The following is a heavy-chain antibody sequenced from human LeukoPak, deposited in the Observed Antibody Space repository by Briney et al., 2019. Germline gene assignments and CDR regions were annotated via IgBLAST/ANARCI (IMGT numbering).Heavy chain of an antibody. CDR2: MNPDSGNA. Sequence: ASVKVSCKASGYTFTGYDIHWVRHATGQGLEWMGWMNPDSGNAGSARKFQDRVTFTRDTSISIAFMELSSLRSDDTAVYFCSRGRSGTYLLAELDYWGQGALVTVSS. V-gene: IGHV1-8*01. D-gene: IGHD1-26*01. CDR1: GYTFTGYD. J-gene: IGHJ4*02. CDR3: SRGRSGTYLLAELDY.